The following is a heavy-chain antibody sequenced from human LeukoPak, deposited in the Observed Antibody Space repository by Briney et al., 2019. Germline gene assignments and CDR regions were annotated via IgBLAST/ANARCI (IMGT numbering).Heavy chain of an antibody. J-gene: IGHJ4*02. D-gene: IGHD2/OR15-2a*01. V-gene: IGHV3-30*02. Sequence: PGGSLRLSCAASGFTFSSYGIHWVRQAPGKGLEWVAFIRYDGSKEYYADSVKGRFTISRDNSKNTLYLQMDSLRAEDTAVYYCAKQLYSTRWSGRYYFAYWGQGTLVSVSS. CDR3: AKQLYSTRWSGRYYFAY. CDR2: IRYDGSKE. CDR1: GFTFSSYG.